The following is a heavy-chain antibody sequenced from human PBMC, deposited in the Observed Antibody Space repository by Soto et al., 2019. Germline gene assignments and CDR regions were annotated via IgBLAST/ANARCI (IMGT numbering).Heavy chain of an antibody. J-gene: IGHJ5*02. CDR3: ASHLHYSSSPNWFDP. CDR1: GCTFSSYA. Sequence: ASVKVSGTASGCTFSSYAISWVRQAPGQGLEWMGGIIPIFGTANYAQKFQGRVTITADESTSTAYMELSSLRSEDTAVYYCASHLHYSSSPNWFDPWGQGTLVTVSS. CDR2: IIPIFGTA. D-gene: IGHD6-6*01. V-gene: IGHV1-69*13.